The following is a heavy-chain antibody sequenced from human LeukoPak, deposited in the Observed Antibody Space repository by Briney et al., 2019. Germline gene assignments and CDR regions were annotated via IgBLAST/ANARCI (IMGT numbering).Heavy chain of an antibody. CDR2: ISYDGSNK. Sequence: GGSLRLSCAASGFTFSSYTMNWVRQAPGKGLEWVAVISYDGSNKYYADSVKGRFTISRDNSKNTLYLQMNSLRAEDTAVYYCARVGGIAARGYYYGMDVWGQGTTVTVSS. CDR1: GFTFSSYT. CDR3: ARVGGIAARGYYYGMDV. J-gene: IGHJ6*02. V-gene: IGHV3-30-3*01. D-gene: IGHD6-6*01.